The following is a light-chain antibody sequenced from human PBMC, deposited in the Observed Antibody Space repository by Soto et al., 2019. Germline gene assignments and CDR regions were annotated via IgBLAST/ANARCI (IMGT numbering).Light chain of an antibody. CDR3: SSYTSSSPLV. Sequence: QSSLTQPASVSGSPGQSITISCTGTSSDVGGYNYVSWYQQHPGQAPKLMIFEVSYRPSGVSNRFSGSKSGNTASLTISGLQAEDEADYYCSSYTSSSPLVFGTGTKLTVL. CDR1: SSDVGGYNY. V-gene: IGLV2-14*01. J-gene: IGLJ1*01. CDR2: EVS.